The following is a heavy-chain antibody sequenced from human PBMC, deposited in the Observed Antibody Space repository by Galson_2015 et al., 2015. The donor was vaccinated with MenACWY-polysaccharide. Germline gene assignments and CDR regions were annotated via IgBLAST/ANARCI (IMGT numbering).Heavy chain of an antibody. CDR1: GFSFSRYW. J-gene: IGHJ4*02. Sequence: SLRLSCAASGFSFSRYWMHWVRHAPGKGLVWVSVINSDGSGANYADSVKGRFTISRDNAKNTLYLQMNSLRAEDTAVYYCWVYCSGPSCYAGIPSGGQGTLVTVSS. CDR2: INSDGSGA. V-gene: IGHV3-74*01. D-gene: IGHD2-2*01. CDR3: WVYCSGPSCYAGIPS.